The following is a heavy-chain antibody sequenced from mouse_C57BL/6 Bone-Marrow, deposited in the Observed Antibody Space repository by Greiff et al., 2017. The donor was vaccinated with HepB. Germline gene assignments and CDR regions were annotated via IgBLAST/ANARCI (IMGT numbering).Heavy chain of an antibody. D-gene: IGHD2-4*01. CDR1: GYTFTSYW. V-gene: IGHV1-7*01. CDR3: ATIYYDYDDGSDY. J-gene: IGHJ2*01. CDR2: INPSSGYT. Sequence: LVESGAELAKPGASVKLSCKASGYTFTSYWMHWVKQRPGQGLEWIGYINPSSGYTKYNQKFKDKATLTADKSSSTAYMQLSSLTYEDSAVYYCATIYYDYDDGSDYWGQGTTLTVSS.